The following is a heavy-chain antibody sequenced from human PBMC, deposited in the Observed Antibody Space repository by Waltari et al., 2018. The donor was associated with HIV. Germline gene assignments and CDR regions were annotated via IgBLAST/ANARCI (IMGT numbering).Heavy chain of an antibody. V-gene: IGHV3-30*02. D-gene: IGHD6-19*01. J-gene: IGHJ6*02. CDR3: AKQWKRPYYGMDA. CDR1: GFVFRTYG. Sequence: QVQLEESGGGVVQPGGSLRLSCYASGFVFRTYGMHWVRQAPGKGLEWVAVIRFDGSNKYYVDSVKGRFTIARDNSKNTLYLQIDSLRAEDTAVYYWAKQWKRPYYGMDAWGQGTTVTVSS. CDR2: IRFDGSNK.